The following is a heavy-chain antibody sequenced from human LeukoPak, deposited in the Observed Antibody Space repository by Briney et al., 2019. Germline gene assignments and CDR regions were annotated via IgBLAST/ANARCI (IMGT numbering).Heavy chain of an antibody. Sequence: GGSLRLSCAASGFTFDDYAMHWVRQAPGKGLEWVSGISWNSGSIGYADSVKGRFTISRDNAKNSLYLQMNSLRAEDTALYYCAKASRRGSSSWYPSDYWGQGTLVTVSS. CDR2: ISWNSGSI. D-gene: IGHD6-13*01. V-gene: IGHV3-9*01. CDR3: AKASRRGSSSWYPSDY. CDR1: GFTFDDYA. J-gene: IGHJ4*02.